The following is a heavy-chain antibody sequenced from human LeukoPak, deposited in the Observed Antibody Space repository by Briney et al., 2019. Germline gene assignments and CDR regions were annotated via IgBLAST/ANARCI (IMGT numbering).Heavy chain of an antibody. D-gene: IGHD3-22*01. CDR1: GFTVSSNY. V-gene: IGHV3-66*01. J-gene: IGHJ4*02. CDR3: AKDHLYYYDSSGYYSEYFDY. Sequence: PGGSLRLSCAASGFTVSSNYMSWVRQAPGKGLEWVSVIYSGGSTYYADSVKGRFTISRDNSKNTLYLQMNSLRAEDTAVYYCAKDHLYYYDSSGYYSEYFDYWGQGTLVTVSS. CDR2: IYSGGST.